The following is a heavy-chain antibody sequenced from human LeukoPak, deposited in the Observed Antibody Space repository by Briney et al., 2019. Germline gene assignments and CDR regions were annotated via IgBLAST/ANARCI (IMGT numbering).Heavy chain of an antibody. CDR3: ARVVGDWLPYFRY. V-gene: IGHV4-38-2*01. D-gene: IGHD3/OR15-3a*01. Sequence: SETLSLTCAVSGYSISSDYYWGWIRQPPGKGLEWIGSIYHSGSTYYNPSLKSRVTLSLDTSKNQFSLKLSSVTAADTAVYYCARVVGDWLPYFRYWGQGTLVTVSS. J-gene: IGHJ4*02. CDR2: IYHSGST. CDR1: GYSISSDYY.